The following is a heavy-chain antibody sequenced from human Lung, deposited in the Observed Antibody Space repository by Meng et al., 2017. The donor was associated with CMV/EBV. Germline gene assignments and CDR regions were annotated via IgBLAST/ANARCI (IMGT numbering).Heavy chain of an antibody. CDR1: GYTFTGYY. D-gene: IGHD1-26*01. V-gene: IGHV1-2*02. CDR2: INPNSGGT. J-gene: IGHJ4*02. Sequence: KASGYTFTGYYMHWGRQAPGQGLEWMGWINPNSGGTNYAQKFQGRVTMTRDTSISTAYMELSRLRSDDTAVYYCARDLTVIVGPVNDYWGQGTLVTVSS. CDR3: ARDLTVIVGPVNDY.